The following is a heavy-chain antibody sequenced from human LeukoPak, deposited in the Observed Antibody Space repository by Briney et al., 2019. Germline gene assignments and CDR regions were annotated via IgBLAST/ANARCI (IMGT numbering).Heavy chain of an antibody. Sequence: ASVKVSCKASGYSFSAYYIHWVRQAPGQGLEWMGWINPNSGDTNYAQKFQGRVTMTRDTSISTAYMELSRLTSDDTAVYYCAKNIWFGESSDAFDIWGQGTMVTVSS. CDR2: INPNSGDT. CDR3: AKNIWFGESSDAFDI. D-gene: IGHD3-10*01. J-gene: IGHJ3*02. V-gene: IGHV1-2*02. CDR1: GYSFSAYY.